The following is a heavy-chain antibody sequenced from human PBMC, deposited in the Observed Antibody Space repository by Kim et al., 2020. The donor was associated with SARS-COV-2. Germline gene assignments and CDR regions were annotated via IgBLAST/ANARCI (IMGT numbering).Heavy chain of an antibody. J-gene: IGHJ5*02. V-gene: IGHV3-21*01. Sequence: ADSVKGRFTISRDNAKNSLYLQMNSLRAEDTAVYYCASGAVAGILNWFDPWGQGTLVTVSS. CDR3: ASGAVAGILNWFDP. D-gene: IGHD6-19*01.